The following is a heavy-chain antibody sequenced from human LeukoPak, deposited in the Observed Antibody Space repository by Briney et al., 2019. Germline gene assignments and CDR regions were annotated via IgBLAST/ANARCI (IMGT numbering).Heavy chain of an antibody. D-gene: IGHD2-15*01. CDR1: GGSISSYY. CDR2: IFYSGTT. CDR3: ARTYCSGGSCHFDY. Sequence: SETLSLTCTVSGGSISSYYWSWIRRPPGKGLEWVGYIFYSGTTDSNPSLKSRVTISVDTSKNQFSLKLSSVTAADTAVYYCARTYCSGGSCHFDYWGQGTLVTVSS. J-gene: IGHJ4*02. V-gene: IGHV4-59*08.